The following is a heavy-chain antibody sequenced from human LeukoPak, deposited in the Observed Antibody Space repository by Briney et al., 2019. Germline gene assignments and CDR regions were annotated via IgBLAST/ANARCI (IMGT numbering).Heavy chain of an antibody. Sequence: ASVKVSCKASGYTFTGYYIHWVRQAPGQGLEWMGWINPNSGGTNYAQKFQGRVTMTRDTSTDTAYMELSSLRSEDTAVYYCATWDRKYYYGSGSSRPYYGMDVWGQGTTVTVSS. V-gene: IGHV1-2*02. D-gene: IGHD3-10*01. CDR1: GYTFTGYY. CDR3: ATWDRKYYYGSGSSRPYYGMDV. J-gene: IGHJ6*02. CDR2: INPNSGGT.